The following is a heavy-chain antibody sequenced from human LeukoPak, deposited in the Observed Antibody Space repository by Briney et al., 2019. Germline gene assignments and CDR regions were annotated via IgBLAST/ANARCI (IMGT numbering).Heavy chain of an antibody. V-gene: IGHV4-39*07. CDR2: IYYSGST. Sequence: SETLSLTCTVSGGSISSSSYYWGWIRQPPGTGLEWIGSIYYSGSTYYNPSLKSRVTISVDTSKNQFSLKLSSVTAADTAVYYCARGYSSYYSLGYWGQGTLVTVSS. CDR1: GGSISSSSYY. D-gene: IGHD6-13*01. CDR3: ARGYSSYYSLGY. J-gene: IGHJ4*02.